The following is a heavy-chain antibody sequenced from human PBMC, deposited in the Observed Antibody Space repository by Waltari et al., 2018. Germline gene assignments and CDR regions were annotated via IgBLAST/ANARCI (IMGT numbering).Heavy chain of an antibody. CDR2: VRPDNSDT. J-gene: IGHJ4*02. Sequence: QLVQSGTEVKKPGESLTISCKTSGYSFNNYWSGWVRQMPGKGLEWMGIVRPDNSDTRYSPSFRGQVTISADKSISIAYLQWSSLKASDTAIYYCARHTEDDNGDDWGQGTLVTVSS. CDR3: ARHTEDDNGDD. CDR1: GYSFNNYW. D-gene: IGHD1-1*01. V-gene: IGHV5-51*01.